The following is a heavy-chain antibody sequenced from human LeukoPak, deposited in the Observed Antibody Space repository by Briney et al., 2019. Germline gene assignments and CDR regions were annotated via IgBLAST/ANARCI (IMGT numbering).Heavy chain of an antibody. D-gene: IGHD2-15*01. V-gene: IGHV5-51*01. CDR3: ARTPSLYDAFDI. CDR2: IYPGDSDT. Sequence: GESLKISCKGSGYGFTTYWIGWVRQMPGKGLEWMGIIYPGDSDTRYSPSLQGQVTISADKSISTPYLQWSSLKASDTAMYYCARTPSLYDAFDIWGQGTMVTVSS. J-gene: IGHJ3*02. CDR1: GYGFTTYW.